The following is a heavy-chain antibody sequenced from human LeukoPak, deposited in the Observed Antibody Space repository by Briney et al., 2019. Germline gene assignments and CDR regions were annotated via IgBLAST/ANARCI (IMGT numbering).Heavy chain of an antibody. J-gene: IGHJ4*02. V-gene: IGHV3-48*04. CDR3: ARELEIDCGSVDN. D-gene: IGHD2-21*01. CDR2: ISSSSSTI. Sequence: GGSLRLSCAASGFTFSSYSMNWVRQAPGKGLEWVSYISSSSSTIYYADSVKGRFTISRDNAKNSLYLQVNSLRAEDTAVYYCARELEIDCGSVDNWGQGPVVTVTS. CDR1: GFTFSSYS.